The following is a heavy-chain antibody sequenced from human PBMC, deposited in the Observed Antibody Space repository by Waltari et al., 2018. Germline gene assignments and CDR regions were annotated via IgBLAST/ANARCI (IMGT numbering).Heavy chain of an antibody. Sequence: GWMRQPPGRGLEGIGTMSYGGATYSSPSLKSRVTISRDTSENQLSLKLGSVTAADTAVYYCATYMGASLGTAAFDVWGQGTTVTVSS. CDR2: MSYGGAT. V-gene: IGHV4-39*01. D-gene: IGHD1-1*01. CDR3: ATYMGASLGTAAFDV. J-gene: IGHJ3*01.